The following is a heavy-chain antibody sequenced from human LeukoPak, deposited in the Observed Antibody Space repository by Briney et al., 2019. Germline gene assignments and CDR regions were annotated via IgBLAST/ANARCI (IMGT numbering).Heavy chain of an antibody. J-gene: IGHJ3*02. V-gene: IGHV3-20*04. D-gene: IGHD6-19*01. Sequence: GGSLRLSCVASGFNFDDYGMSWVRQAPGKGLEWISGINWNGAGTGYADSVKGRFTISRDNAQNSLYLQMNNLRDEDTAFYYCARRIAVLGGGTAVDMWGQGTMVTVSS. CDR3: ARRIAVLGGGTAVDM. CDR1: GFNFDDYG. CDR2: INWNGAGT.